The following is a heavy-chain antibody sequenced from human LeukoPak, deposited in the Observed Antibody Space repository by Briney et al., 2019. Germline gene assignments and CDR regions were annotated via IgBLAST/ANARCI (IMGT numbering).Heavy chain of an antibody. CDR2: INHRGST. D-gene: IGHD6-6*01. V-gene: IGHV4-34*01. CDR1: GGSFSGYH. J-gene: IGHJ4*02. CDR3: ARGRGAARFVTIEFDY. Sequence: SETLSLTCAVYGGSFSGYHWSWIRQPPGKGLEWIGEINHRGSTISNPSLKSRVTMSVDTSKNQFSLRLSSVTAADTAVYYCARGRGAARFVTIEFDYWGQGALVTVSS.